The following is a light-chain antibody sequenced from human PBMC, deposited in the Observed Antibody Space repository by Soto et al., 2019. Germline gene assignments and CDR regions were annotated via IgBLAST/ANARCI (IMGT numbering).Light chain of an antibody. V-gene: IGLV1-47*01. CDR2: RND. J-gene: IGLJ3*02. Sequence: SVLTQPPSASGTPGQRVTISCSGSSSNIGSNYVYWYRQLPGTAPNVLIYRNDERPSGVPDRFSGSKSGSSASLAISGLRSEDEADYCCSAWDDSLSGPVFGRGTMLTVL. CDR1: SSNIGSNY. CDR3: SAWDDSLSGPV.